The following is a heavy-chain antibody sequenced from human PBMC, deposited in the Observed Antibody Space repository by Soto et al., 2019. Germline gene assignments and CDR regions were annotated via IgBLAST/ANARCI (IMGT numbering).Heavy chain of an antibody. CDR1: GYTFTSYG. V-gene: IGHV1-18*01. D-gene: IGHD2-15*01. J-gene: IGHJ5*02. CDR2: ISAYNGNT. Sequence: ASVKVSCKASGYTFTSYGISWVRQAPGQGLEWMGWISAYNGNTNYAQKLQGRVTMTTDTSTSTAYMELRSLRSDDTAVYYCAGGGGGYCSGGSCYSGPLGNWFDPWGQGTLVTVSS. CDR3: AGGGGGYCSGGSCYSGPLGNWFDP.